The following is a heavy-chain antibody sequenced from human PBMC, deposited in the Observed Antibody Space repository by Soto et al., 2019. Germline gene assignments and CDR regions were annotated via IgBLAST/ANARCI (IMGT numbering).Heavy chain of an antibody. CDR2: FSSSSNYL. CDR1: GFNFSSYYS. Sequence: PGGSLRLSCAASGFNFSSYYSMNWVRQAPGKGLEWVSSFSSSSNYLYYADSVKGRFIISRDNPKSSLYLQMNSLRAEDTATYYCARKDGDILTCRNAFDIWGQGTMVTVSS. V-gene: IGHV3-21*06. D-gene: IGHD3-9*01. J-gene: IGHJ3*02. CDR3: ARKDGDILTCRNAFDI.